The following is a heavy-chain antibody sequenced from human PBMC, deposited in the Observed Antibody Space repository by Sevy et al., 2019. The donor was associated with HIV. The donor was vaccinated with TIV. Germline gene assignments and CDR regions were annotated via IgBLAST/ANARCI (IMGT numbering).Heavy chain of an antibody. CDR3: ARDPYYYDSSDPTGHYFDY. J-gene: IGHJ4*02. CDR2: ISYDGSKK. D-gene: IGHD3-22*01. Sequence: GGSLRLSCAASGFTFRSYAMHWVRQAPGKGLEWVAVISYDGSKKYYVDSVKSRFNISRDNSKNTLFLQMNSLRAEDTAVYYCARDPYYYDSSDPTGHYFDYWGQGTLVTVSS. V-gene: IGHV3-30-3*01. CDR1: GFTFRSYA.